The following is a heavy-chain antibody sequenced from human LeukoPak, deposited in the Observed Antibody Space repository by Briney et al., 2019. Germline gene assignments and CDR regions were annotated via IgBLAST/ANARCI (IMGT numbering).Heavy chain of an antibody. D-gene: IGHD3-10*01. J-gene: IGHJ4*02. V-gene: IGHV3-21*01. CDR1: GFTFSSYS. CDR3: ARDPNMVRGPDSDY. CDR2: ISSSSSYI. Sequence: GGSLRLSCAASGFTFSSYSMNWVRQAPGKGLEWVSSISSSSSYIYYADSVKGRFTISRDNAKNSPYLQMNSLRAEDTAVYYCARDPNMVRGPDSDYWGQGTLVTVSS.